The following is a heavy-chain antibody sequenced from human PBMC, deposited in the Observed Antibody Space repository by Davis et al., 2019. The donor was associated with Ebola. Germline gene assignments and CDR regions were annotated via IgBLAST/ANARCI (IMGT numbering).Heavy chain of an antibody. CDR1: GGSVSSGSYY. Sequence: PSETLSLTCTVSGGSVSSGSYYWSWIRQPPGKGLEWIGSIYYSGSTYYNPSLKSRVTISVDTSKNQFSLKLSSVTAADTAVYYCARGPLVVGRGRAFDIWGQGTMVTVSS. J-gene: IGHJ3*02. D-gene: IGHD2-21*01. CDR3: ARGPLVVGRGRAFDI. CDR2: IYYSGST. V-gene: IGHV4-39*01.